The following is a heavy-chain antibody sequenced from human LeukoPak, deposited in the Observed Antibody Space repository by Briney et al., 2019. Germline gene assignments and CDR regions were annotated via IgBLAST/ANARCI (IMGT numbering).Heavy chain of an antibody. J-gene: IGHJ4*02. CDR2: IWYDGSNK. CDR3: ARDDSSGYYFSKY. CDR1: GFTFSSYG. Sequence: GWSLRLSCAASGFTFSSYGMHWVRQAPGKGLEWVAVIWYDGSNKYYADSVKGRFTISRDNSENTLYLQMNSLRAEDTAVYYCARDDSSGYYFSKYWGQGTLVTVSS. V-gene: IGHV3-33*01. D-gene: IGHD3-22*01.